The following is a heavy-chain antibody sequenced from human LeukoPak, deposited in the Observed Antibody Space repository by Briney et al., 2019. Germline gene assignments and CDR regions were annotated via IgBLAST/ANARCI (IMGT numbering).Heavy chain of an antibody. D-gene: IGHD4-17*01. J-gene: IGHJ4*02. CDR2: INTDGSST. CDR3: ARDPYGDYALFDY. Sequence: PGGSLRLSCAASGFTFSSYWMHWVRQAPGKGLVWVSRINTDGSSTSYADSVKGRFTISRDNAKNTLYLQMNSLRAGDTAVYYCARDPYGDYALFDYWGQGTLVTVSS. V-gene: IGHV3-74*01. CDR1: GFTFSSYW.